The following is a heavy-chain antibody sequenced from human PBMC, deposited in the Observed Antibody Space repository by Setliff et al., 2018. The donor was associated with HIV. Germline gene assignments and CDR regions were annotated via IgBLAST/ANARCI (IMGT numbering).Heavy chain of an antibody. CDR3: ARGQADTYNYLLSGAFDF. Sequence: SETLSLTCTVSGVSISNYYWSWIRQPAGKGLEWIGRIYTSGNTNYNPSLKSRVTLSIDKSKNQVSLKLSSVTAADTALYYCARGQADTYNYLLSGAFDFWGQGTMVTVSS. D-gene: IGHD3-10*01. V-gene: IGHV4-4*07. CDR1: GVSISNYY. J-gene: IGHJ3*01. CDR2: IYTSGNT.